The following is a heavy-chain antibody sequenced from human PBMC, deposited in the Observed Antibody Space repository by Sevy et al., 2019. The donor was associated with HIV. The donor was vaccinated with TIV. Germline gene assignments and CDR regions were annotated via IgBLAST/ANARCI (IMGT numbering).Heavy chain of an antibody. J-gene: IGHJ4*02. CDR1: EFMFSTYA. D-gene: IGHD6-19*01. CDR3: VRDAGYSTDWYPSDY. Sequence: GGSLRLSCAASEFMFSTYAMHWVRQAPGKGLEWVAVISYDGSRHYYGESVKGRFTISRDNSKNTLFLQMNSLRLEDTAFYYCVRDAGYSTDWYPSDYWGQGTLVTVSS. CDR2: ISYDGSRH. V-gene: IGHV3-30-3*01.